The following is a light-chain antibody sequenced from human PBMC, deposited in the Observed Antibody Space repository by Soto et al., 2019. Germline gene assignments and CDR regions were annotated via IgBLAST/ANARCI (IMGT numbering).Light chain of an antibody. CDR1: SGHSNYA. CDR2: LNSDGSH. Sequence: QLVLTQSPSASASLGASVKLTCTLSSGHSNYAIAWHQQQSEKGPRYLMKLNSDGSHSKGDGIPDRFSGSSSGAERYLNISSLQSEDEADYYCQTWGSGIVVFGGGTQLTVL. V-gene: IGLV4-69*01. J-gene: IGLJ2*01. CDR3: QTWGSGIVV.